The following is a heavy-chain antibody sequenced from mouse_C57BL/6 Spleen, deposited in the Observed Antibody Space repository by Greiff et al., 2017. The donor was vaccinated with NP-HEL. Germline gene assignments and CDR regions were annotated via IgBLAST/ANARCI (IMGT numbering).Heavy chain of an antibody. CDR1: GYAFSSYW. CDR2: IYPGDGDT. V-gene: IGHV1-80*01. Sequence: QVQLQQSGAELVKPGASVKISCKASGYAFSSYWMNWVKQRPGKGLEWIGQIYPGDGDTNYNGKFKGKATLTADTSSSTAYMQLSSLTYEDSAVYFCARGGGPGAWFAYWGQGTLVTVSA. CDR3: ARGGGPGAWFAY. D-gene: IGHD3-3*01. J-gene: IGHJ3*01.